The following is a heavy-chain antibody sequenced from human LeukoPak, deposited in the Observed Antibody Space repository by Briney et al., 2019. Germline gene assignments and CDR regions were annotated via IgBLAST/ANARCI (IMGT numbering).Heavy chain of an antibody. CDR2: ICANDGNT. V-gene: IGHV3-23*01. CDR3: ATGSGSSCYSPCDY. Sequence: GGSLRLSCAASGLTFRNYAMSWVRQAPGKGLEWVSVICANDGNTYYADAVKGRFTISRDNSKDTLYLQMDSLRAEDTAVYYCATGSGSSCYSPCDYWGQGILVTVSS. D-gene: IGHD2-15*01. J-gene: IGHJ4*02. CDR1: GLTFRNYA.